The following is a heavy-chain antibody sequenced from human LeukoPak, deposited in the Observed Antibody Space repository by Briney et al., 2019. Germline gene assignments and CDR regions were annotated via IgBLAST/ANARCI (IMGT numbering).Heavy chain of an antibody. V-gene: IGHV3-53*01. Sequence: LTGGSLRLSCAASGFTVSNKYMTWVRQAPGKGLEWVSLIYSDGRTYYADSVKGRCTISRDNSKNTLYLQMNSLRVEDTAVYYCARGLFLSGYLDAFDIWGQGTVVTVSS. D-gene: IGHD3-22*01. CDR1: GFTVSNKY. CDR3: ARGLFLSGYLDAFDI. CDR2: IYSDGRT. J-gene: IGHJ3*02.